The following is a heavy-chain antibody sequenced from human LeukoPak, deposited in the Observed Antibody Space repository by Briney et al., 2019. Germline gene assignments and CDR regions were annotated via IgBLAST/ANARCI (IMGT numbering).Heavy chain of an antibody. CDR1: GGTFSSYA. J-gene: IGHJ5*02. CDR3: ARDLDNLILGPFGP. CDR2: IIPIFGTA. Sequence: ASVKVSCKASGGTFSSYAISWVRQAPGQGLEWMGGIIPIFGTANYAQKFQGRVTITADKSTSTAYMELSSLRSEDTAVYYCARDLDNLILGPFGPWGQGVLVTVSS. V-gene: IGHV1-69*06. D-gene: IGHD1-1*01.